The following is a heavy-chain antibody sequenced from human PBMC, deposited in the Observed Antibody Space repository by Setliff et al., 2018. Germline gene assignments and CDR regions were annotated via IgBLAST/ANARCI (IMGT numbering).Heavy chain of an antibody. CDR3: ASCRFQVPYNY. V-gene: IGHV4-39*01. J-gene: IGHJ4*02. D-gene: IGHD2-2*02. CDR1: GDSISSSSYY. Sequence: SETLSLTCSVSGDSISSSSYYWGWIRQPPGKGLEWIGNIYYSGSTYYNPSLKSRVTISVDTSKNQFSLNLTSVTAADTGVYYCASCRFQVPYNYWGQGTLVTVSS. CDR2: IYYSGST.